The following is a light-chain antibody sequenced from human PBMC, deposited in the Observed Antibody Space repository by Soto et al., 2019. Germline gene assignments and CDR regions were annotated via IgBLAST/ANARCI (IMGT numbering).Light chain of an antibody. J-gene: IGKJ5*01. Sequence: EILMTQSPATLSVSPGERATLSCRASQSVSSNLAWYQQKPALAPRLLIYDASSRATGIPDRFSGSGSGTDFTLTISRLEPEDFAVYYCQQYGNSPITFGQGTRLEIK. CDR1: QSVSSN. CDR3: QQYGNSPIT. CDR2: DAS. V-gene: IGKV3D-20*01.